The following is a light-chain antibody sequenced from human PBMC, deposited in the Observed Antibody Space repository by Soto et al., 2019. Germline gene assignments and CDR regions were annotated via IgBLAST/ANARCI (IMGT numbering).Light chain of an antibody. CDR1: QSVSSSY. CDR3: QQDGGSPGT. J-gene: IGKJ1*01. CDR2: GAS. V-gene: IGKV3-20*01. Sequence: EIVLTQSPGTLSLSPGERATLSCRASQSVSSSYLAWYQQKPGQAPRLLIYGASSRATGIPDRFSGSGSGADFTLTIIRLEPEDFTVYYCQQDGGSPGTFGEGTKVEIK.